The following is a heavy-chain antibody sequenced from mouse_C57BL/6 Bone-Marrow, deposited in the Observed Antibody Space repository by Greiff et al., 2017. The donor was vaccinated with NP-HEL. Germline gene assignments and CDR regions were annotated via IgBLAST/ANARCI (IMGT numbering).Heavy chain of an antibody. CDR2: IYPSDSEP. CDR1: GYTFTSSW. CDR3: ARSLLGQGEVDY. V-gene: IGHV1-61*01. Sequence: VQLQQPGAELVRPGSSVKLSCKASGYTFTSSWMDWVKQRPGQGLDWIGNIYPSDSEPHYNQKFKDKATLTVDKSSSTAYMQLSSLTSEDSAVYYCARSLLGQGEVDYWGQGTTLTVSS. D-gene: IGHD3-3*01. J-gene: IGHJ2*01.